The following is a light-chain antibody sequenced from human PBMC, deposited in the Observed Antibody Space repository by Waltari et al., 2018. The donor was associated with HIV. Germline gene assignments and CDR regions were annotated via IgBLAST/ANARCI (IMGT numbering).Light chain of an antibody. Sequence: DIQMTQSPSNLSASVGDRVTITCRASQSISSWLAWYQQKQGKAPKLLIYKASSLESGVPSRFSGSGSGTEFTLTISSLQPDDFATYYCQQYNSYSPTWTFGQGTKVEIK. CDR1: QSISSW. J-gene: IGKJ1*01. V-gene: IGKV1-5*03. CDR3: QQYNSYSPTWT. CDR2: KAS.